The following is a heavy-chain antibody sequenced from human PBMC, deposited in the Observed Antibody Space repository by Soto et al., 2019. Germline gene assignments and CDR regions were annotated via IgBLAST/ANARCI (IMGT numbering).Heavy chain of an antibody. V-gene: IGHV5-51*01. Sequence: GESLKISCNGSGYIFTSYWIGWVRQMPGKGLEWMGIIYPGDSDTRYSPSFQGQVTISADKSISTAYLQWSSLKASDTAMYYCARHRPKDAFDIWGQGTMVTVSS. CDR1: GYIFTSYW. J-gene: IGHJ3*02. CDR3: ARHRPKDAFDI. D-gene: IGHD6-6*01. CDR2: IYPGDSDT.